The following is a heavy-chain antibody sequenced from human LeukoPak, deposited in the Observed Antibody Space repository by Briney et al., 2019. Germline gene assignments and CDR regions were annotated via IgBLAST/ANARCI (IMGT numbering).Heavy chain of an antibody. J-gene: IGHJ4*02. CDR1: GGSISSSNW. Sequence: SETLSLTCAVSGGSISSSNWWSWVRQPPGKGLEWIGEIYHSGSTNYNPSLKSRVTISVDKSKNQFSLNLRSVTAADTAVYYCARHNHYGDYFDYWGQGTLVTVSS. D-gene: IGHD4-17*01. CDR2: IYHSGST. V-gene: IGHV4-4*02. CDR3: ARHNHYGDYFDY.